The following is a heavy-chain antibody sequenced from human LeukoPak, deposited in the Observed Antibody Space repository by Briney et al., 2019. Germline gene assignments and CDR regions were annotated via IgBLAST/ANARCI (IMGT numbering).Heavy chain of an antibody. J-gene: IGHJ5*02. D-gene: IGHD3-10*01. CDR3: ARLGSGSYWEHNWFDP. Sequence: GASVKVSCKASGGTFSSYAISWVRQAPGQGLEWMGGIIPILCTANYAQHFTGRVTITADESTSTAYMELSSLRSEDTAVYYCARLGSGSYWEHNWFDPWGQGTLVTVSS. CDR2: IIPILCTA. V-gene: IGHV1-69*13. CDR1: GGTFSSYA.